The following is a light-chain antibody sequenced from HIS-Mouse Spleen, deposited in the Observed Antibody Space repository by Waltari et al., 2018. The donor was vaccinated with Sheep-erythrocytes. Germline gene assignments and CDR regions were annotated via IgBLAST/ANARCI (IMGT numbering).Light chain of an antibody. V-gene: IGKV3-11*01. Sequence: EIVLTQSPATLSLSPGERATLSCRASQSVSSYLAWYQQKPGQAPRLLIYDASNSATGIPARFSGSASGTDFTLTIISLEPEDFAVYYCQQRSNWYTFGQGTKLEI. CDR1: QSVSSY. J-gene: IGKJ2*01. CDR2: DAS. CDR3: QQRSNWYT.